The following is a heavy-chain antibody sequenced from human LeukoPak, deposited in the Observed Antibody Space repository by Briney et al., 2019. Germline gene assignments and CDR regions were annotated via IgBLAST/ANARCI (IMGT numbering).Heavy chain of an antibody. CDR2: ISAYNGNT. D-gene: IGHD5-12*01. Sequence: ASVKVSRKASGYTFTSYGISWVRQAPGQGLEWMGWISAYNGNTKYAQTLQGRVTMTTDTSTSTAYMELRSLRSDDTAVYYCTSTGYSGHDPLHYWGRGTLVTVSS. CDR3: TSTGYSGHDPLHY. CDR1: GYTFTSYG. J-gene: IGHJ4*02. V-gene: IGHV1-18*01.